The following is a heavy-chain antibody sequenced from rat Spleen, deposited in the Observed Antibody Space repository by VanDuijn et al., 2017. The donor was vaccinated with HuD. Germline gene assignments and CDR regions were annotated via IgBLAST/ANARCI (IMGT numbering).Heavy chain of an antibody. Sequence: EVQLVESGGGLVQPGRSLKLSCAASGLSFSGYGMAWVRQAPTKGLEWVASITNFAGRTHYPDSVKGRFTISRDNAKSTLYLQMDSLRSEDTATYYCTRVTGKPYWYFDFWGPGTMVTVSS. V-gene: IGHV5-29*01. CDR2: ITNFAGRT. D-gene: IGHD5-1*01. CDR3: TRVTGKPYWYFDF. J-gene: IGHJ1*01. CDR1: GLSFSGYG.